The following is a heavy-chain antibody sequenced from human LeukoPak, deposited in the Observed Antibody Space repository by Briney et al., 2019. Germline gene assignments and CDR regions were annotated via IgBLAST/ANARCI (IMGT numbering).Heavy chain of an antibody. CDR3: ARGRFSGYGAD. CDR2: INPSGGST. D-gene: IGHD5-12*01. J-gene: IGHJ4*02. CDR1: GGTFSTYA. V-gene: IGHV1-46*01. Sequence: ASVKVSCTASGGTFSTYAISWVRQAPGQGLEWMGIINPSGGSTSYAQKFQGRVTMTRDTSISTAYMELSSLTSDDTAVYYCARGRFSGYGADWGQGTLVTVSS.